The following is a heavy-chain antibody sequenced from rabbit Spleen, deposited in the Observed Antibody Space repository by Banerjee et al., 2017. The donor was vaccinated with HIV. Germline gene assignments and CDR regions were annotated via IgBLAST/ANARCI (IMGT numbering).Heavy chain of an antibody. J-gene: IGHJ4*02. CDR3: ARDLPEIVGWNFGF. Sequence: QSLEESGGDLVKPGASLTLTCTASGFSFSSSDYMCWVRQAPGKGLEWISCVAGSSSGFSYSATWAKGRFTCSKTSSTTVDLKMTSLTVADTATYFCARDLPEIVGWNFGFWGPGTLVTVS. D-gene: IGHD1-1*01. V-gene: IGHV1S40*01. CDR2: VAGSSSGFS. CDR1: GFSFSSSDY.